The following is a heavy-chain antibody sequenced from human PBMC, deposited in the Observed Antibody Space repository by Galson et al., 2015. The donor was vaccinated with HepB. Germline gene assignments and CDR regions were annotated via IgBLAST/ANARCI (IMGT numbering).Heavy chain of an antibody. J-gene: IGHJ3*01. CDR1: GGTFSSYT. D-gene: IGHD6-13*01. V-gene: IGHV1-69*02. Sequence: SVKVSCKASGGTFSSYTISWVRQAPGQGLEWMGRIIPNLGIANYAQKFQGRVTITADKSTSTAYMELSSLRSEDTAVYYCATYSSSPSDAFDVWGQGTMVTVSS. CDR2: IIPNLGIA. CDR3: ATYSSSPSDAFDV.